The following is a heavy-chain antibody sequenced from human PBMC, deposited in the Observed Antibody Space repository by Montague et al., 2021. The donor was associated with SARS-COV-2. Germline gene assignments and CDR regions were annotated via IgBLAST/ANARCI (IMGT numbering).Heavy chain of an antibody. CDR2: IYYTGTT. CDR3: VELVWAADY. D-gene: IGHD1-7*01. V-gene: IGHV4-39*01. CDR1: GGSINSGSYY. J-gene: IGHJ4*02. Sequence: SETLSLTCTVSGGSINSGSYYWGWIRQPPGKGLEWIGSIYYTGTTYYNPSLSSRLTVSVDTSKKQFSLKLTSVTAADTALYYCVELVWAADYWGQGTLVTVSS.